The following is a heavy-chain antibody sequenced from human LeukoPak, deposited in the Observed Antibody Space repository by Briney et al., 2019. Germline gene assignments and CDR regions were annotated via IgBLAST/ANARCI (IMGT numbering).Heavy chain of an antibody. V-gene: IGHV1-2*02. CDR3: ARVENWNDPLFDY. D-gene: IGHD1-1*01. Sequence: AASVKVSCKASGYTFTGYYMHWVRQAPGQGLEWMGWINPNSGGTNYAQKFQGRVTMTRDTSISTAYMELSRLRSDDTAVYYCARVENWNDPLFDYWGQGTLVTVSS. CDR1: GYTFTGYY. J-gene: IGHJ4*02. CDR2: INPNSGGT.